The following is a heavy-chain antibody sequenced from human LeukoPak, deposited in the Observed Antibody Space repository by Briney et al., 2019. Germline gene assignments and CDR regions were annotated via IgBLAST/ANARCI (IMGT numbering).Heavy chain of an antibody. J-gene: IGHJ4*02. Sequence: LPGGSLRLSCAASGFTFSSYGMHWVRQAPGKGLEWVAVISYDGSNKYYADSVKGRFTISRDNPKSTLYLQMNSLRAEDTAVYYCASSVWSKQWLVRGIDYWGQGTLVTVSS. CDR3: ASSVWSKQWLVRGIDY. CDR2: ISYDGSNK. V-gene: IGHV3-30*03. CDR1: GFTFSSYG. D-gene: IGHD6-19*01.